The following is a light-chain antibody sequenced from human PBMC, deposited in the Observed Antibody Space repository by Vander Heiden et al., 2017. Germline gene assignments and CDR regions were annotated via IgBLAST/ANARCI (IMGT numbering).Light chain of an antibody. Sequence: EIVMTQSPATVSVSPGERATLSCRASRSISSNLAWYQQKPGQAPNLLIYGASTRATGIPARFSGSGSGTEFTLTISSLQSEDFAVYFCQQYNYWPFTFGHGTKVDIK. J-gene: IGKJ3*01. CDR2: GAS. V-gene: IGKV3-15*01. CDR1: RSISSN. CDR3: QQYNYWPFT.